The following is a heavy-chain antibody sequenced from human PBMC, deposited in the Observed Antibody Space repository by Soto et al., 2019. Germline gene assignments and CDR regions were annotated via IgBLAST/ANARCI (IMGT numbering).Heavy chain of an antibody. Sequence: PSDTLSLTCAVSGGSIRSYYWNWIRQSPSRGLEWLGRTYYRSKWYNDYAVSVKSRIAINPDTSKNQFSLQLNSVTPEDTAVYYCARGWRNCTTSSCYYWFDPWGQGTLVTVSS. V-gene: IGHV6-1*01. D-gene: IGHD2-2*01. J-gene: IGHJ5*02. CDR1: GGSIRSYY. CDR2: TYYRSKWYN. CDR3: ARGWRNCTTSSCYYWFDP.